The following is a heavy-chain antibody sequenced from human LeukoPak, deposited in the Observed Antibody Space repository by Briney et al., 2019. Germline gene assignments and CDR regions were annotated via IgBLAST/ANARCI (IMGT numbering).Heavy chain of an antibody. CDR2: MYYSGST. Sequence: SETLSLTCTVSGGSISSSSYYWGWIRQPPGKGLEWIGTMYYSGSTYYSPSLKSRVTISVDTSKNQFSLKLRSVTAADTALYYCARHVKGVVIPTAIDYWGQGTLVTVSS. J-gene: IGHJ4*02. V-gene: IGHV4-39*01. CDR1: GGSISSSSYY. CDR3: ARHVKGVVIPTAIDY. D-gene: IGHD2-2*01.